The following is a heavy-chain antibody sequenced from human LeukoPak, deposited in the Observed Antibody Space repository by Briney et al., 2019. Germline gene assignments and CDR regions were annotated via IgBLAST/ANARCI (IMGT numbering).Heavy chain of an antibody. CDR2: FDPEDGET. V-gene: IGHV1-24*01. Sequence: ASVKVSCKVSGYTLTELSMHWVRQAPGKGLEWMGGFDPEDGETIYAQKFQGRVTMTEDTSTDTAYMELSSLRAEDTAVYYCARLRFLEWLSLAFDYWGQGTLVTVSS. CDR1: GYTLTELS. CDR3: ARLRFLEWLSLAFDY. J-gene: IGHJ4*02. D-gene: IGHD3-3*01.